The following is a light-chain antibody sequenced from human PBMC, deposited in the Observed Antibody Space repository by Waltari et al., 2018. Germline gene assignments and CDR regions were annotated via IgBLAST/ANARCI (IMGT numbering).Light chain of an antibody. V-gene: IGLV2-23*02. Sequence: QSALTQPASVSGSPGQSITISCTGTSSDIGSYNLFSWYQQYPGKAPKFMIFEVSKRPSGVSNRFSGSKSGNTASLTISGLQAEDEADYYCCSYAGSNTWVFGGGTKLTVL. J-gene: IGLJ3*02. CDR3: CSYAGSNTWV. CDR2: EVS. CDR1: SSDIGSYNL.